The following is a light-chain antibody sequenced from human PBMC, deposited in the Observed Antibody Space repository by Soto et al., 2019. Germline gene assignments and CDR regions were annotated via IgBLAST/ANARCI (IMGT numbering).Light chain of an antibody. Sequence: SYELTQPPSVSVSPGQTARITCSGDALPKQYAYWYQQKPGQAPVKVIYKDTERPSGIPERFSGSSSGTTVTLTISGVQAEDEADYYCQSADSSGRVFGGGTKLTVL. V-gene: IGLV3-25*03. CDR2: KDT. J-gene: IGLJ3*02. CDR3: QSADSSGRV. CDR1: ALPKQY.